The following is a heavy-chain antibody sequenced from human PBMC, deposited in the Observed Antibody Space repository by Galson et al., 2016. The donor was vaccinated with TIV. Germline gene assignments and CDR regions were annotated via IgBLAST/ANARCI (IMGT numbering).Heavy chain of an antibody. Sequence: SVKVSCKASGGTLSRHPISWVRQAPGQELEWMGRILPIVGITNYAQKLQGRVTIIADRFTSTVSMALSGLTSDDTAVYYCATETGSSGMDVWEQGTTVTVSS. CDR2: ILPIVGIT. CDR1: GGTLSRHP. CDR3: ATETGSSGMDV. D-gene: IGHD3-10*01. J-gene: IGHJ6*01. V-gene: IGHV1-69*02.